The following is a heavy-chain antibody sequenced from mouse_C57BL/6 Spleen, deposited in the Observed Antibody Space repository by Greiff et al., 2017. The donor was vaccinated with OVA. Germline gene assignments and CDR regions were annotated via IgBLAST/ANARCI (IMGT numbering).Heavy chain of an antibody. CDR1: GYTFTDYE. Sequence: QVQLQQSGAELVRPGASVTLSCKASGYTFTDYEMHWVKQTPVHGLAWIGAIDPETGGTAYNQKFKGKAILTADKSSSTAYMELRSLTSEDSAVYYCTRWDYGSSYAGFAYWGQGTLVTVSA. D-gene: IGHD1-1*01. CDR3: TRWDYGSSYAGFAY. J-gene: IGHJ3*01. CDR2: IDPETGGT. V-gene: IGHV1-15*01.